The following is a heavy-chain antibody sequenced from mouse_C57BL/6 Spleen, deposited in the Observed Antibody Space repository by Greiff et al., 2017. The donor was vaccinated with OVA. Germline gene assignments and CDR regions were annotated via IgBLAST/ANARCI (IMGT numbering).Heavy chain of an antibody. Sequence: EVKLMESGGDLVKPGGSLTLSCAASGFTFSSYGMSWVRQTPDKRLEWVATISSGGSYTYYPDSVKGRFTISRDNAKNTLYLQMSSLKSEDTAMYYCARHGSTRDAMDYWGQGTSVTVSS. J-gene: IGHJ4*01. V-gene: IGHV5-6*01. CDR3: ARHGSTRDAMDY. CDR2: ISSGGSYT. CDR1: GFTFSSYG.